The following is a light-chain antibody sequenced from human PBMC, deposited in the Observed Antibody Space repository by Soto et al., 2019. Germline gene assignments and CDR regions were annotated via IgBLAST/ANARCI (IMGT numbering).Light chain of an antibody. V-gene: IGLV2-14*01. Sequence: QSALTQPASVSGSPGQSITISCTGTSSDVGGYNYVSWYQQHPGKAPKFMTYEVGNRPSGVSNRFSGSKSGNTASLTISGLQAEDEADYYCSSYTSSSTLVVFGGGTKLTVL. CDR3: SSYTSSSTLVV. CDR1: SSDVGGYNY. J-gene: IGLJ2*01. CDR2: EVG.